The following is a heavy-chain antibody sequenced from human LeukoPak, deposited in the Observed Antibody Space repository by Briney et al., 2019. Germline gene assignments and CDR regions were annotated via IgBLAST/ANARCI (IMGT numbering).Heavy chain of an antibody. Sequence: ASVKVSCKASGYTFTSYYMHWVRQAPGQGLEWMGWINPNSGGTNYAQKFQGRVTMTRDTSISTAYMELSRLRSDDTAVYYCARGNTYYYDSSGYPDRYWGHGPLVTVSS. CDR1: GYTFTSYY. J-gene: IGHJ4*01. V-gene: IGHV1-2*02. D-gene: IGHD3-22*01. CDR3: ARGNTYYYDSSGYPDRY. CDR2: INPNSGGT.